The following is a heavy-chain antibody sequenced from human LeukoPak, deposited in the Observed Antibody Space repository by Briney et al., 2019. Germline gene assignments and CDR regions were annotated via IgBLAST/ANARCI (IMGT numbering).Heavy chain of an antibody. CDR3: ARDAQRGFDYSNSLEY. V-gene: IGHV3-33*01. D-gene: IGHD4-11*01. CDR1: GFIFSHYG. Sequence: PGRSLRLSCAASGFIFSHYGMHWVRQAPGKGLEWVAVIWSDASNRFYAGSVKGRFTISRDNSQNTLFLQMNSRRAEDTAMYYCARDAQRGFDYSNSLEYWGHGTLVTVSS. J-gene: IGHJ4*01. CDR2: IWSDASNR.